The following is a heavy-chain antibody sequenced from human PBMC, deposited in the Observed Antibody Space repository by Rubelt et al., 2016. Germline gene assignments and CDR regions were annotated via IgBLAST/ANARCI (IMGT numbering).Heavy chain of an antibody. CDR3: ARGSGYYTFDF. Sequence: QVPGKGLVWVSRINSDGSSTSYVDSVKGRFTISRDNAKNTLYPQMNSLRDKDTAVYYCARGSGYYTFDFWGQGTLVTVSS. V-gene: IGHV3-74*01. J-gene: IGHJ4*02. CDR2: INSDGSST. D-gene: IGHD3-3*01.